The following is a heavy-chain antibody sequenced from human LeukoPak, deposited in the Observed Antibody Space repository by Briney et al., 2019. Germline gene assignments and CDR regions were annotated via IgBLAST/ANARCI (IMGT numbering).Heavy chain of an antibody. CDR3: ARGDYYDSSGYYFPDAFDI. V-gene: IGHV3-33*01. D-gene: IGHD3-22*01. CDR1: GFTFSSYG. Sequence: PGGSLRLSCAASGFTFSSYGMHWVRQAPGKGLEWVAVIWYDGSNKYYVDSVQGRFTISRDNSKNTLYLQMSSLRAEDTAVYYCARGDYYDSSGYYFPDAFDIWGQGTTVTVSS. CDR2: IWYDGSNK. J-gene: IGHJ3*02.